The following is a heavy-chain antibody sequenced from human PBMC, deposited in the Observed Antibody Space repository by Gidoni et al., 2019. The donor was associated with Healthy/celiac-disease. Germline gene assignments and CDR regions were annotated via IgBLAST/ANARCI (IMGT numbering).Heavy chain of an antibody. J-gene: IGHJ4*02. CDR2: IYSGGST. CDR3: ARLQLERFFDY. CDR1: GFTVSSNY. D-gene: IGHD1-1*01. V-gene: IGHV3-53*01. Sequence: EVQLAESGGGLIQPGGSLRLSCPASGFTVSSNYVSLVRQAPGKGLGWVSVIYSGGSTYYADSVKGRFTIARDNSKNTLYLQMNSLRAEDTAVYYCARLQLERFFDYWGQGTLVTVSS.